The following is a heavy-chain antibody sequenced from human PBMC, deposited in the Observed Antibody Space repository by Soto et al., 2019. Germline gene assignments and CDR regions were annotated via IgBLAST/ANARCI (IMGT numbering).Heavy chain of an antibody. CDR1: GDSVSSNSAT. CDR2: TYYRSKWYN. V-gene: IGHV6-1*01. Sequence: SQTLSLTCAISGDSVSSNSATWNWIRQSPSRGLEWLGRTYYRSKWYNEYAISVKSRITINPDTSENQFSLQLNSVTPEDTAVYYCARATRTWFDPWGQGTLVTVSS. D-gene: IGHD4-17*01. CDR3: ARATRTWFDP. J-gene: IGHJ5*02.